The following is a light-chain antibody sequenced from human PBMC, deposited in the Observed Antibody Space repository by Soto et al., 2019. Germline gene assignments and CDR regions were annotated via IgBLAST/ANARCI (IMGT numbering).Light chain of an antibody. CDR1: QNINNC. CDR2: GAS. J-gene: IGKJ1*01. V-gene: IGKV1-39*01. CDR3: QESYSPFWGT. Sequence: EIQMTQSPPSLSSSVGDRVTITCRKSQNINNCLNWYQQRPGKAPKLLIYGASSLQSGVPLRFSGSGSGTDFTLTISSLQPEDSATYYCQESYSPFWGTCSQGTKVDI.